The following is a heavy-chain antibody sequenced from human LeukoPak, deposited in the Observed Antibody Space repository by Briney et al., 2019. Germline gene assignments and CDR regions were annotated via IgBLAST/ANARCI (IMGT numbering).Heavy chain of an antibody. Sequence: SVKVFCKASGGTFSSYAISWVRQAPGQGLEWMGGIIPIFGTANYAQKFQGRVTITTDESTSTAYMELSSLRSEDTAVYYCARAYFDWLLGYMDVWGKGTTVTVSS. J-gene: IGHJ6*03. CDR1: GGTFSSYA. CDR3: ARAYFDWLLGYMDV. D-gene: IGHD3-9*01. V-gene: IGHV1-69*05. CDR2: IIPIFGTA.